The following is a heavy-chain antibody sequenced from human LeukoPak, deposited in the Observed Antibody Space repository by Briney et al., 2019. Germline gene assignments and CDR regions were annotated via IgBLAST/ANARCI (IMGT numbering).Heavy chain of an antibody. CDR2: ISPDGRAT. D-gene: IGHD1-14*01. Sequence: PGGSLRLSCAASGFIFSYYSMHWVRQAPGKGLEYVSVISPDGRATYYTNSVKGRFTISRDNSKNTVYLRMDSLRDDDTAVYYCAREQPAGSTDYWGQGTLVTVSS. V-gene: IGHV3-64*01. CDR1: GFIFSYYS. CDR3: AREQPAGSTDY. J-gene: IGHJ4*02.